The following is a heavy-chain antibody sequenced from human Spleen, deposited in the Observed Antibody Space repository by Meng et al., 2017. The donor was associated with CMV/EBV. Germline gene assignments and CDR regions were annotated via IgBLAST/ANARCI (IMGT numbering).Heavy chain of an antibody. CDR2: VSAENGDT. Sequence: QIQLVPSGPELRRPGAAGKVSCKASGYNFDIYGITWVRQAPGQGLEWVGWVSAENGDTDYGQKFQGRVTVTADTFTNTAYMEMRSLRSDDSAMYYCARAGAAVTTNFDFWGQGTLVTVSS. V-gene: IGHV1-18*01. J-gene: IGHJ4*02. D-gene: IGHD4-17*01. CDR1: GYNFDIYG. CDR3: ARAGAAVTTNFDF.